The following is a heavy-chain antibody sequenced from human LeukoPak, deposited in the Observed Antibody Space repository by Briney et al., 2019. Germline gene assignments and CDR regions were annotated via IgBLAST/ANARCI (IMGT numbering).Heavy chain of an antibody. CDR2: IYTSGST. D-gene: IGHD2-15*01. CDR1: GDSISSGSYY. V-gene: IGHV4-61*02. Sequence: SETLSLTCTVSGDSISSGSYYWSWIRQPAGKGLEWIGRIYTSGSTNYNPSLKSRVTISVDTSKNQFSLKLSSVTAADTAVYFCARNSCSGGSCYDNRGYFDYWGQGTLVTVSS. J-gene: IGHJ4*02. CDR3: ARNSCSGGSCYDNRGYFDY.